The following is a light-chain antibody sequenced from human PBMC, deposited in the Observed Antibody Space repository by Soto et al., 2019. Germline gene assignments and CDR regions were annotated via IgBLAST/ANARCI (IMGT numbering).Light chain of an antibody. CDR3: QQYGSSLMYT. CDR2: GAS. CDR1: QSVSSN. Sequence: IVMTQSPSTLSGSPGAIATLSCRASQSVSSNLAWYQQKPGQAPRLLIYGASSRATGIPDRFSGSGSGTDLTLTISRLEPEDFAVYYCQQYGSSLMYTFGQGTRLEIK. J-gene: IGKJ5*01. V-gene: IGKV3-20*01.